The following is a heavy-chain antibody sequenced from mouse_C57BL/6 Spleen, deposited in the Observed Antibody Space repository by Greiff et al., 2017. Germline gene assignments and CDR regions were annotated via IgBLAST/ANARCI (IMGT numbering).Heavy chain of an antibody. J-gene: IGHJ4*01. CDR2: INPYNGGT. CDR3: ARGRELLAYAMDY. Sequence: VQLKESGPVLVKPGASVKMSCKASGYTFTDYYMNWVKQSHGKSLEWIGVINPYNGGTSYNQKFKGKATLTVDKSSSTAYMELNSLTSEDSAVYYCARGRELLAYAMDYWGQGTSVTVSS. D-gene: IGHD1-1*01. V-gene: IGHV1-19*01. CDR1: GYTFTDYY.